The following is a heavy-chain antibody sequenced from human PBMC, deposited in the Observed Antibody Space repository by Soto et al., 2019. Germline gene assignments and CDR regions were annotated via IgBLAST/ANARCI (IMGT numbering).Heavy chain of an antibody. CDR1: GFTFDDYA. J-gene: IGHJ6*02. V-gene: IGHV3-9*01. CDR3: AKDSGDYPRAGMDV. D-gene: IGHD4-17*01. Sequence: GGSLRLSCAASGFTFDDYAMHWVRQAPGKGLEWVSGISWNSGSIGYADSVKGRFTISRDNAKNSLYLQMNSLRAEDTALYYCAKDSGDYPRAGMDVWGQGTTVTVSS. CDR2: ISWNSGSI.